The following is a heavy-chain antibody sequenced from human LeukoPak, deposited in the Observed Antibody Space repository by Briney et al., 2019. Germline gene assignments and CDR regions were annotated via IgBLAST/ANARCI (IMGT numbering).Heavy chain of an antibody. D-gene: IGHD3-22*01. J-gene: IGHJ4*02. CDR2: IYPDDSDT. CDR3: ARQVDCYDSSGYYYVRLFDY. CDR1: GYSFTNNW. Sequence: GESLKISCKGSGYSFTNNWIGWVRQMPGKGLEWMGIIYPDDSDTRYSPSFQGQVTFSADKSISTAYLQWSSLKASDTAVYYCARQVDCYDSSGYYYVRLFDYWGQGTLVTVSS. V-gene: IGHV5-51*01.